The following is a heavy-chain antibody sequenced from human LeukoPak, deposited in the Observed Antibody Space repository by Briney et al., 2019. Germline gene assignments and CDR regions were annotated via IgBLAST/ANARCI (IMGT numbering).Heavy chain of an antibody. V-gene: IGHV4-59*08. D-gene: IGHD5-18*01. CDR1: GDSISSIY. Sequence: PSQTLSLTCTVSGDSISSIYCSWIWQPPGKVREWNGYIYYIVSTNYNPSLKSRVTRSVDTSKNQFSLKLGSVTAADTAVYYCARRGSIHLWTYWGQGTLVTVSS. CDR2: IYYIVST. CDR3: ARRGSIHLWTY. J-gene: IGHJ4*02.